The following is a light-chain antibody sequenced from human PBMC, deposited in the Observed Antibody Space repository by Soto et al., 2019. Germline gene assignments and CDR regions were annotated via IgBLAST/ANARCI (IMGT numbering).Light chain of an antibody. CDR3: QQYENLPIT. V-gene: IGKV1-33*01. CDR1: QVIPNS. J-gene: IGKJ5*01. CDR2: DAS. Sequence: DIQMTQSPSSLSASIGDRVTITCRASQVIPNSLNWFQQKPGRAPKLLIYDASNLQIGVPSRFSGSRSGTDFTFTISSLQPEDIATYYCQQYENLPITFGQGTRLEIK.